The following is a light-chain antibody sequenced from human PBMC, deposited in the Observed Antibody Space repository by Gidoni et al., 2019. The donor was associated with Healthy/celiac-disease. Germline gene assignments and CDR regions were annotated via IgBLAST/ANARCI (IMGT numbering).Light chain of an antibody. Sequence: QSDLTQPASVSGSPGQSITIPFTGTRSDVGVYNYVSWYQQHPGKAPNLMIYDVSHRPSGVSNRFSGSKSGNPASLTISGLQAEDEADYSCSSYTRSSSCVFGTGTKVTVL. V-gene: IGLV2-14*03. CDR1: RSDVGVYNY. J-gene: IGLJ1*01. CDR3: SSYTRSSSCV. CDR2: DVS.